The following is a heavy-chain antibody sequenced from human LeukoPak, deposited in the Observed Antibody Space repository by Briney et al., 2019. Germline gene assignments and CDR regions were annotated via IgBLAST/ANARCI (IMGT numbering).Heavy chain of an antibody. Sequence: SETLSLTCTVSGGSIRSYYWSWIRQPPGKGLEWIAYIYYSGSTNYNPSLKSRVTISVDTSKNQFSLKLSSVTAADTAVYYCARGDYGDYHDAFEIWGQGTVVTVSS. V-gene: IGHV4-59*08. CDR3: ARGDYGDYHDAFEI. CDR1: GGSIRSYY. J-gene: IGHJ3*02. CDR2: IYYSGST. D-gene: IGHD4-17*01.